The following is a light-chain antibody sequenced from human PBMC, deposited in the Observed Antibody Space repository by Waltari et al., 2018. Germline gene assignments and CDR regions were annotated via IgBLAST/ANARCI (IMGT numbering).Light chain of an antibody. V-gene: IGKV1-39*01. CDR3: QESSSVSSIT. CDR2: AAS. J-gene: IGKJ5*01. CDR1: QNIIAH. Sequence: DIQMTQSPSSLSASIGDTVSITCRASQNIIAHVNWYQQKPGIAPNLLIYAASSLRSGVSSRIRSSGSGTEFTLTISNLRPEDYATYYCQESSSVSSITFGQGTRL.